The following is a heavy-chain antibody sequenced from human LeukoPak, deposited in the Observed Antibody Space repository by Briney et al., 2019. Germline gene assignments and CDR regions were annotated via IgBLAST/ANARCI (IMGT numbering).Heavy chain of an antibody. D-gene: IGHD5-12*01. V-gene: IGHV2-70*11. Sequence: SGPTLVNPTQTLTLTCTFSGFSLTTSGMCVSWIRQPPGKALEWLARIDWDDDKYYSTSLKTRLTISKDTSKNQVVLTMTNMGPVDTATYYCARIAYSGYDHLHVIFDYWGQGTLVTVSS. J-gene: IGHJ4*02. CDR3: ARIAYSGYDHLHVIFDY. CDR2: IDWDDDK. CDR1: GFSLTTSGMC.